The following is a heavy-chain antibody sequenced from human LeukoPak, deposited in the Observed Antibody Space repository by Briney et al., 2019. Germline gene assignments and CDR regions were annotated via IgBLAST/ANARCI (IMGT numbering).Heavy chain of an antibody. D-gene: IGHD6-13*01. Sequence: GGSLRLSCAASGFTVSTNYMSWIRQAPGKGLEWVSYISSSSSYTNYADSVKGRFTISRDNAKNSLYLQMNSLRAEDTAVYYCARSFAPTYSSSPYYFDYWGQGTLVTVSS. CDR2: ISSSSSYT. J-gene: IGHJ4*02. V-gene: IGHV3-11*03. CDR3: ARSFAPTYSSSPYYFDY. CDR1: GFTVSTNY.